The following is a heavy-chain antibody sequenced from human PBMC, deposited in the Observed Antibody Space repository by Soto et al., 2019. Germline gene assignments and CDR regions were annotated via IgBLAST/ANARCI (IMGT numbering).Heavy chain of an antibody. Sequence: QVQLQESGPGLVKPSQTLSLTCTVSGGSISTGGYYWNWIRQHPGKGLEWIGYFYYSGSTYYSPSLTSRVTISVNTSKNPFSLQLISVPAADTAVYYCARSVFPWGQRTLVTVSA. J-gene: IGHJ5*02. V-gene: IGHV4-31*03. CDR1: GGSISTGGYY. CDR2: FYYSGST. CDR3: ARSVFP.